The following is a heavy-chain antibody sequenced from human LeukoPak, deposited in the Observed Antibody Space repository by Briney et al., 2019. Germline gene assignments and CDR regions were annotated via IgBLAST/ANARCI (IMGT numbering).Heavy chain of an antibody. J-gene: IGHJ4*02. Sequence: PSETLSLTCIISGDSISSYYWSWIRQPPGKGLEWIGNIYYSGSTNYNPSLKSRVTISVDTSKNQFSLKLSSVTAADTAVYYCARDEGGQLNYFDYWGQGTLVTVSS. V-gene: IGHV4-59*01. D-gene: IGHD2-2*01. CDR3: ARDEGGQLNYFDY. CDR2: IYYSGST. CDR1: GDSISSYY.